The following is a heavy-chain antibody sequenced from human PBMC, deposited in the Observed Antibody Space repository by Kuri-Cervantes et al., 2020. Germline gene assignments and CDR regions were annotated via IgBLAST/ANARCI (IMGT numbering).Heavy chain of an antibody. CDR2: IYYSGST. D-gene: IGHD3-22*01. Sequence: SATLSLTCTVSGGSISSYYWSWIRQPPGKGLEWSGYIYYSGSTNYNPSLKSRVTISVDTSKNQFSLKLSSVTAADTAVYYCARDVHDYYDSSFYSPQFDYWGQGTLVTVSS. CDR3: ARDVHDYYDSSFYSPQFDY. CDR1: GGSISSYY. V-gene: IGHV4-59*01. J-gene: IGHJ4*02.